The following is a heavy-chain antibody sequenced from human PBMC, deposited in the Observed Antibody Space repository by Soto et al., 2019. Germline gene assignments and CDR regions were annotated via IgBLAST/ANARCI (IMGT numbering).Heavy chain of an antibody. CDR1: GFTFSGSA. V-gene: IGHV3-73*01. Sequence: EVQLVESGGGLVQPGGSLKLSCAASGFTFSGSAMHWVRQASGKGLEWVGRIRSKAYSYATAYAASVKGRFTISRDDSKNMAYLQMNSLKTEDTAVYYCTRLVLDPWGQGTLVTVSS. CDR3: TRLVLDP. CDR2: IRSKAYSYAT. D-gene: IGHD6-13*01. J-gene: IGHJ5*02.